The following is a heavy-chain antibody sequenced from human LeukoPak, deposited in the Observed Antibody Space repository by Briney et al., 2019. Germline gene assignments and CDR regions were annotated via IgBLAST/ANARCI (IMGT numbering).Heavy chain of an antibody. V-gene: IGHV1-69*04. CDR2: IIPILGIA. D-gene: IGHD3-22*01. Sequence: SVKVSCKASGDTFSSYTISWVRQAPGQGLEWMGRIIPILGIANYAQKFQGRVTITADKSTSTAYMELSSLRSEDTAVYYCARDGYYYDSSGALDYWGQGTLVTVSS. CDR3: ARDGYYYDSSGALDY. CDR1: GDTFSSYT. J-gene: IGHJ4*02.